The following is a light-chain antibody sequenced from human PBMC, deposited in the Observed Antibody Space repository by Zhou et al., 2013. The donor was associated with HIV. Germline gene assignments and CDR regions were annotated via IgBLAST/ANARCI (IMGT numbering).Light chain of an antibody. CDR1: QGGNA. CDR3: QQFEF. J-gene: IGKJ2*01. CDR2: DSS. Sequence: EVVLTQSPGTLSLSPGESATLFCKVGQGGNALTWIQKRRGQSPRLLIYDSSRRASGVPDRFIGSGSGTDFSLTINRVAREDFAVYFCQQFEFFGLGTALEI. V-gene: IGKV3D-20*02.